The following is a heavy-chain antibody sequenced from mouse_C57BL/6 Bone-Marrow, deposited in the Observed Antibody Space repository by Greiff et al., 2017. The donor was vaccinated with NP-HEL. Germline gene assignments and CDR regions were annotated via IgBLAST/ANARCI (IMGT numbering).Heavy chain of an antibody. Sequence: VQLQQSGPELVKPGASVKISCKASGYSFTGYYMNWVKQSPEKSLEWIGEINPSTGGTTYNQQLKAKATLTVDKSSSTAYMQLNSLTSEDSAVYYCSICMVTTWFAYWGQGTLVTVSA. CDR3: SICMVTTWFAY. J-gene: IGHJ3*01. CDR2: INPSTGGT. V-gene: IGHV1-42*01. CDR1: GYSFTGYY. D-gene: IGHD2-10*02.